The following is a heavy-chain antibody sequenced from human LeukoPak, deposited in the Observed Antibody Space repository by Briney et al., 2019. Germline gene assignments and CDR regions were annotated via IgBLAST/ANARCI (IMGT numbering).Heavy chain of an antibody. CDR2: INHSGST. V-gene: IGHV4-34*01. D-gene: IGHD3-3*01. Sequence: PSETLSLTCTVSGGSISSYYWSWIRQPPGKGLEWIGEINHSGSTNYNPSLKSRVTISVDTSKNQFSLKLSSVTAADTAVYYCASLARKDFWSGSPFDYWGQGTLVTVSS. CDR3: ASLARKDFWSGSPFDY. J-gene: IGHJ4*02. CDR1: GGSISSYY.